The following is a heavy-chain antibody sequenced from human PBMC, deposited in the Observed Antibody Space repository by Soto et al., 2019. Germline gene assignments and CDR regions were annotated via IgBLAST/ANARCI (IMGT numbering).Heavy chain of an antibody. CDR3: ARHGTYSSSSLLGAWFDP. CDR2: IYPGDSDT. Sequence: HGESLKISCKGSGYSFTSYWIGWVRQMPGKGLEWMGIIYPGDSDTRYSPSFQGQVTISADKSISTAYLQWSSLKASDTAMYYCARHGTYSSSSLLGAWFDPWGQGTLVTVSS. D-gene: IGHD6-13*01. V-gene: IGHV5-51*01. J-gene: IGHJ5*02. CDR1: GYSFTSYW.